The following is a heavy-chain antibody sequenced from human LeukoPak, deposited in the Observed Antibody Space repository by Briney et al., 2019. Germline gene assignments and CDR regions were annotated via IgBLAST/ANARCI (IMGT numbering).Heavy chain of an antibody. J-gene: IGHJ4*02. CDR1: GFSFGNYA. CDR3: ARVPRIIASGYYFDY. V-gene: IGHV3-23*01. Sequence: GGSLRLSCAASGFSFGNYAMNWVRQAPEKGLEWVSAISGSSAITYYTDSVRGRFTISRDNSKNTLYLQLNSLTVEDTAVYYCARVPRIIASGYYFDYWGQGTLVTVSS. CDR2: ISGSSAIT. D-gene: IGHD6-13*01.